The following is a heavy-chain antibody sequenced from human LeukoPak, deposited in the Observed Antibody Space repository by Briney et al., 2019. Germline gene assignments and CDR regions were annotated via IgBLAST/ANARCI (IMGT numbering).Heavy chain of an antibody. V-gene: IGHV3-15*01. J-gene: IGHJ4*02. CDR2: IKRNRGGGTT. D-gene: IGHD2/OR15-2a*01. Sequence: GGSLRLSCAVSGFTFSDAWMTWVRQAPGKGLEWVARIKRNRGGGTTDYTAPVRGRFTISRDDSKNTLYLQMNSLETEDTAVYYCVGTFLGYWGLGTLVTVSS. CDR3: VGTFLGY. CDR1: GFTFSDAW.